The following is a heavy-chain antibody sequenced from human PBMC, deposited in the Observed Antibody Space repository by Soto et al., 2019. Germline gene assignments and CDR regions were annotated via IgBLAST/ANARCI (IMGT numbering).Heavy chain of an antibody. D-gene: IGHD3-22*01. Sequence: ASVKVSCKASGYTFTSYGISWVRQAPGQGLEWMGWISAYNGNTKFPQKFQGRVTITRDTSASTAYMELSSLRSEDTAVYYCARAAYYYDSSGYYPGDYWGQGTLVNVSS. CDR2: ISAYNGNT. CDR1: GYTFTSYG. J-gene: IGHJ4*02. V-gene: IGHV1-18*01. CDR3: ARAAYYYDSSGYYPGDY.